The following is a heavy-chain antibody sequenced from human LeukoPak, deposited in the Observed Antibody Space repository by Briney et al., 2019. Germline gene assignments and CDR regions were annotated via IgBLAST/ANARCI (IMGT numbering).Heavy chain of an antibody. J-gene: IGHJ4*02. Sequence: GGSLRLSCAVSGFTFSSSWMHWVRQAPGRGLVWVSRISSDGSDIFYADSVKGRFTISRDNSKNMLYLQMNSLRAEDTAVYYCARAVAGEYYFDYWGQGTLVTVSS. D-gene: IGHD6-19*01. V-gene: IGHV3-74*01. CDR3: ARAVAGEYYFDY. CDR1: GFTFSSSW. CDR2: ISSDGSDI.